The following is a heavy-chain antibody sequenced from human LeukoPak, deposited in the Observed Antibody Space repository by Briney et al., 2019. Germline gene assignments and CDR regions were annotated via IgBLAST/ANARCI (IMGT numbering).Heavy chain of an antibody. Sequence: SETLYLTCTVYDGSFRNHYWSWIRQSPEKGLEWIGEINDLGSTNYSPSLMSRVIVSVDTSKNQFSLMMTSVTAADTAIYYCARFSRITRGDWGDAFDIWDQGTMVTVSP. CDR2: INDLGST. CDR1: DGSFRNHY. V-gene: IGHV4-34*01. D-gene: IGHD2-21*02. CDR3: ARFSRITRGDWGDAFDI. J-gene: IGHJ3*02.